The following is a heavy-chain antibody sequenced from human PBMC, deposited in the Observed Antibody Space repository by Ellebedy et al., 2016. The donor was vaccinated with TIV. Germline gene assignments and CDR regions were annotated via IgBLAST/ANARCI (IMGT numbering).Heavy chain of an antibody. J-gene: IGHJ1*01. D-gene: IGHD2-15*01. V-gene: IGHV3-11*04. CDR2: ISSSGSTI. CDR3: ARTRDCSGGSCPEYFQH. CDR1: GFTFSDYY. Sequence: GESLKISXAASGFTFSDYYMSWIRQAPGKGLEWVSYISSSGSTIYYADSVKGRFTISRDNSKNTLYLQMNSLRAEDTAVYYCARTRDCSGGSCPEYFQHWGQGTLVTVSS.